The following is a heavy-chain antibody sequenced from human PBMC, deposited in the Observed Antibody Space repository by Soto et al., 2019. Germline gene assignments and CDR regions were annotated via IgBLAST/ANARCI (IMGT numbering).Heavy chain of an antibody. CDR2: INHSGST. Sequence: SETLSLTCAVYGGSFSGYYWSWIRQPPGKGLEWIGEINHSGSTNYNPSLKSRVTISVDTSKNQFSLKLSSVTAADTAVYYCARGRHYDSSGYYYVRSYYGMDVWGQGTTVTVSS. CDR3: ARGRHYDSSGYYYVRSYYGMDV. CDR1: GGSFSGYY. D-gene: IGHD3-22*01. J-gene: IGHJ6*02. V-gene: IGHV4-34*01.